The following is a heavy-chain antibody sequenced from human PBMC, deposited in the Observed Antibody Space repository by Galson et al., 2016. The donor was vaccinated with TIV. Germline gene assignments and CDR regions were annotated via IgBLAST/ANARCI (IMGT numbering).Heavy chain of an antibody. CDR1: GFTFIYYA. Sequence: SVKVSCKASGFTFIYYALHWVRQAPGQGLEWMGWINAGNGNTKYSQKSQGRVTITRDTSASTAYMELSSLRSDDTAVYYCARDASGALKFFDYWGQGTLITVSS. CDR2: INAGNGNT. J-gene: IGHJ4*02. CDR3: ARDASGALKFFDY. V-gene: IGHV1-3*01.